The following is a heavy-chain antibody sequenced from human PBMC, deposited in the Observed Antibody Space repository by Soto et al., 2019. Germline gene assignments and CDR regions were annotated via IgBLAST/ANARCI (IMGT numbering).Heavy chain of an antibody. J-gene: IGHJ2*01. CDR2: IYYSGST. CDR1: GGSISSGDYY. D-gene: IGHD1-26*01. V-gene: IGHV4-30-4*01. Sequence: QVQLQESGPGLVKPSQTLSLTCTVSGGSISSGDYYWSWIRQPPGKGLEWIGYIYYSGSTYYNPSLKSRVTMSVDASKTQPSLKLSSVTAADPAVYYCARAIGAMGRGYFDLWGRGTLVTVSS. CDR3: ARAIGAMGRGYFDL.